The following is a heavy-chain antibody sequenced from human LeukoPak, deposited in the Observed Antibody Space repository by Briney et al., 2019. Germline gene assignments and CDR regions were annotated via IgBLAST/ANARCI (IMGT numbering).Heavy chain of an antibody. D-gene: IGHD6-19*01. Sequence: GGSLRLSCAASGFSFSSYNMNWVRQTPGKGLEWVSSITSSSTYTFYADSVKGRFTISRDNAKNSLYLQMNSLRAEDTAVYYCARDLGYSSGWYVIGTRGYYFDYWGQGTLVTVSS. V-gene: IGHV3-21*01. J-gene: IGHJ4*02. CDR1: GFSFSSYN. CDR2: ITSSSTYT. CDR3: ARDLGYSSGWYVIGTRGYYFDY.